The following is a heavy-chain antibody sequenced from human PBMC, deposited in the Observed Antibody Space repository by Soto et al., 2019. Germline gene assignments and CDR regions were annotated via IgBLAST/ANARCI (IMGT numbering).Heavy chain of an antibody. D-gene: IGHD6-19*01. J-gene: IGHJ5*02. CDR2: ITGGGENT. V-gene: IGHV3-23*01. CDR1: GFTFSSYA. CDR3: AKGRIAVAAPFNWFDP. Sequence: EVQLLESGGGLVQPGGSLRLSCAASGFTFSSYAMSWVRQAPGKGLEWVSSITGGGENTHYADSVKGRFTISRDNSKNTLSMQINRLRVDDTAVYHCAKGRIAVAAPFNWFDPWGQGTLVTVSS.